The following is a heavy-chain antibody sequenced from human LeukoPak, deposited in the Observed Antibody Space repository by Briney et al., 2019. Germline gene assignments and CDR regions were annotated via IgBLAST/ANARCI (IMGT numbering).Heavy chain of an antibody. V-gene: IGHV4-38-2*02. J-gene: IGHJ4*02. CDR1: GYSISSGYY. CDR2: IYHSGST. CDR3: ARGEDY. Sequence: SETLSLTCTVSGYSISSGYYRGWIRQPPGKGLEWIGSIYHSGSTYYNPSLKSRVTISVDTSKNQFSLKLSSVTAADTAVYYCARGEDYWGQGTLVTVSS.